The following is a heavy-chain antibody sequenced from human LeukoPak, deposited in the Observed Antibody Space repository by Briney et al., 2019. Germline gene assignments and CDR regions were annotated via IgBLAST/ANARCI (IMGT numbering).Heavy chain of an antibody. J-gene: IGHJ3*02. Sequence: GRSLRLSCAASGFTFSSYGMHWVRQAPGKGLEWGAVICYDGSNKYYADSVKGRFTISRDNSKNTLYLQMNSLRAEDTAVYYCARYRVQYYYDSSGYPDAFDIWGQGTMVTVSS. CDR1: GFTFSSYG. CDR2: ICYDGSNK. V-gene: IGHV3-33*01. D-gene: IGHD3-22*01. CDR3: ARYRVQYYYDSSGYPDAFDI.